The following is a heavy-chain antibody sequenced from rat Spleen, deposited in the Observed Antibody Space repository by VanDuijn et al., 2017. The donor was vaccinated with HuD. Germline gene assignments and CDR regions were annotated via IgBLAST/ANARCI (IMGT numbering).Heavy chain of an antibody. CDR1: GFTFSDHY. CDR2: ISTSGGST. V-gene: IGHV5-25*01. Sequence: EVQLVESGGGLVQPGRSLKLSCAASGFTFSDHYMAWVRQAPTKGLEWVASISTSGGSTYYRDSVKGRFTVSRDNAKSTLYLQMESLRSEDTATYYCARDYGGYSDWFAYWGQGTLVTVSS. CDR3: ARDYGGYSDWFAY. J-gene: IGHJ3*01. D-gene: IGHD1-11*01.